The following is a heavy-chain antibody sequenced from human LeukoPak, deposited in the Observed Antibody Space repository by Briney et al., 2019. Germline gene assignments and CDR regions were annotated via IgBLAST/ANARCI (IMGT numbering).Heavy chain of an antibody. V-gene: IGHV3-30-3*01. CDR3: VREGEHYYGHSASFDY. CDR2: MSSDGNAI. CDR1: GFTFTAYL. J-gene: IGHJ4*02. D-gene: IGHD3-10*01. Sequence: PGGSLRLSCAASGFTFTAYLVHWVRQAPGKGLEWVAVMSSDGNAIFYADSVKGRFTISRDNSKNTLYLQMNSLRAEDTALYYCVREGEHYYGHSASFDYWGQGTLVTVSS.